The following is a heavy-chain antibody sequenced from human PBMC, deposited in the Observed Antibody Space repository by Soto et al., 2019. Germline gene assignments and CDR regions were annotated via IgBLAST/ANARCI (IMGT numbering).Heavy chain of an antibody. Sequence: GGSLRLSCAASGFNFTNHWMHWVRQAPGKGLVWVSRITSDGKSKAYAESVKGRFAISKDNAKNTVYLQMNGLTVEDTAVYYCARESGDWPLNWFDPWGQGTLVTVSS. V-gene: IGHV3-74*01. CDR3: ARESGDWPLNWFDP. J-gene: IGHJ5*02. CDR1: GFNFTNHW. D-gene: IGHD2-21*02. CDR2: ITSDGKSK.